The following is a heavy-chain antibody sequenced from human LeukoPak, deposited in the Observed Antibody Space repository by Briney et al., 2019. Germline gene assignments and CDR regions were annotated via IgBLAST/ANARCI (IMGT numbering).Heavy chain of an antibody. CDR3: ARSAGIAATIVQGY. CDR2: IYSGGST. J-gene: IGHJ4*02. CDR1: GFTVSSNY. Sequence: PGGSLRLSCAASGFTVSSNYMSWVRQAPGKGLEWVSLIYSGGSTYYADSVKGRFTISRDNSKNTLYLQMDSLRAEDTAVYYCARSAGIAATIVQGYWGQGTLVTVSS. V-gene: IGHV3-66*01. D-gene: IGHD5-12*01.